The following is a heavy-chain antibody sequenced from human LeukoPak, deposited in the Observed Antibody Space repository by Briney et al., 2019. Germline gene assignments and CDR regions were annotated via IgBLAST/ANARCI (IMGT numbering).Heavy chain of an antibody. J-gene: IGHJ4*02. CDR2: MNPNSGNT. Sequence: ASVKVSCKASGYSFTTYDINWVRQATGQGLEWMGWMNPNSGNTGYAQKFQGRVTMTRNTSISTAYMELSSLRSEDTAVYYCAREWGSGYYQDFDYWGQGTLVTVSS. V-gene: IGHV1-8*01. D-gene: IGHD3-3*01. CDR1: GYSFTTYD. CDR3: AREWGSGYYQDFDY.